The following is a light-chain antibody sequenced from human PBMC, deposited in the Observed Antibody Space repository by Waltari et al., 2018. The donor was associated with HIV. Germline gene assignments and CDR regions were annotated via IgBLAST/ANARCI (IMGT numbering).Light chain of an antibody. V-gene: IGLV2-8*01. CDR3: TSYVDNYHVF. CDR2: EVT. J-gene: IGLJ2*01. CDR1: SHDVGPYDY. Sequence: QSALTQPPSASGSPGQSVTISCTGTSHDVGPYDYVSWYQQHPGRAPKLLIYEVTKRPSGVPDRFSGSKSGNTASLTVSGLQAEDDGHYYCTSYVDNYHVFFGGGTKLTVL.